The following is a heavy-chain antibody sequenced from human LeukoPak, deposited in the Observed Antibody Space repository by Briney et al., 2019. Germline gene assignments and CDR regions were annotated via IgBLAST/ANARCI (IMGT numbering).Heavy chain of an antibody. CDR1: GDSISSYY. V-gene: IGHV4-4*07. CDR2: IYTSGSI. J-gene: IGHJ4*02. Sequence: PSETLSLTCTVSGDSISSYYWSWIRKPAGKGLEWIGRIYTSGSINYNPSLKSRVTMSVDTSKNQFSLRLTSVTAADTAVYYCARGDDFWSGYNFDYWGQGTLVTVSS. CDR3: ARGDDFWSGYNFDY. D-gene: IGHD3-3*01.